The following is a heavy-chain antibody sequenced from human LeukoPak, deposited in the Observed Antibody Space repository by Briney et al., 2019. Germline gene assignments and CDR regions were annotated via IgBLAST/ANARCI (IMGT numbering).Heavy chain of an antibody. V-gene: IGHV3-66*01. CDR1: GFTVSSNY. CDR3: ARGQAAMVLYFDY. D-gene: IGHD5-18*01. CDR2: IYSGGST. Sequence: GGSLRLSCAASGFTVSSNYMSWVRQAPGKGLEWVSVIYSGGSTYYADSAKGRFTISRDNSKNTLYLQMNSLRAEDTAVYYCARGQAAMVLYFDYWGQGTLVTVSS. J-gene: IGHJ4*02.